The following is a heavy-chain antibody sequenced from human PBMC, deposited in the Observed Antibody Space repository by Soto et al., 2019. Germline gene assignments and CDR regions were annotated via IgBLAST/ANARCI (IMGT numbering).Heavy chain of an antibody. Sequence: ASETLSLTCTVSGGSISSSSYYWGWIRQPPGKGLEWIGSIYYSGNTYYNPSLKSRVTISVDTSKNQFSLKLSSVTAADTAVYYCARNVVVPAPVAFDIWGQGTMVTVSS. CDR3: ARNVVVPAPVAFDI. J-gene: IGHJ3*02. V-gene: IGHV4-39*01. D-gene: IGHD2-2*01. CDR2: IYYSGNT. CDR1: GGSISSSSYY.